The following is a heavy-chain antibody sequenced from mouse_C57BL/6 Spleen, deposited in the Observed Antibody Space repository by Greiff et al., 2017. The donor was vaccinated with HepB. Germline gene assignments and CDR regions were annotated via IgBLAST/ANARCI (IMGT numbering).Heavy chain of an antibody. J-gene: IGHJ1*03. V-gene: IGHV3-6*01. CDR3: ARDQIGYYGSSRYWYFDV. CDR2: ISYDGSN. CDR1: GYSITSGYY. D-gene: IGHD1-1*01. Sequence: EVKLQESGPGLVKPSQSLSLTCSVTGYSITSGYYWNWIRQFPGNKLEWMGYISYDGSNNYNPSLKNRISITRDTSKNQFFLKLNSVTTEDTATYYCARDQIGYYGSSRYWYFDVWGTGTTVTVSS.